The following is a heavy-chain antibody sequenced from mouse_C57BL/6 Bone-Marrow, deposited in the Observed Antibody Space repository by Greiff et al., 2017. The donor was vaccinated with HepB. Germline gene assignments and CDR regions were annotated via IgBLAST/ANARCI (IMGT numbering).Heavy chain of an antibody. D-gene: IGHD1-1*01. J-gene: IGHJ3*01. Sequence: QVQLQQPGAELVMPGASVKLSCKASGYTFTSYWMHWVKQRPGQGLEWIGEIDPSDSYTNYNQKFKGKSTLTVDKSPSTAYMQLSSLTSEDSAVYYCARWGYGSSWFAYWGQGTLVTVSA. CDR3: ARWGYGSSWFAY. V-gene: IGHV1-69*01. CDR2: IDPSDSYT. CDR1: GYTFTSYW.